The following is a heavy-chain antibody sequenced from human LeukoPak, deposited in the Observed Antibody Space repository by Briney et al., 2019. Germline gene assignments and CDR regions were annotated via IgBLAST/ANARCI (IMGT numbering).Heavy chain of an antibody. Sequence: GGSPRLSCAASGFTFSSYGMHWVRQAPDKGLEWVGVIWYEGSNKYYADSVKGRFTISRDNSKNTLYLQMNSLGAEDTAVYYCARVGGSSAEYFQHWGQGTLVTVS. V-gene: IGHV3-33*01. CDR2: IWYEGSNK. D-gene: IGHD3-16*01. CDR3: ARVGGSSAEYFQH. CDR1: GFTFSSYG. J-gene: IGHJ1*01.